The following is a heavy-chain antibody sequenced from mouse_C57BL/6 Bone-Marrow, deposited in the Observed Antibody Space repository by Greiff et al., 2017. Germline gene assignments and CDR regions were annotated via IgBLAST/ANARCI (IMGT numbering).Heavy chain of an antibody. D-gene: IGHD2-3*01. V-gene: IGHV1-82*01. Sequence: VQLQQSGPELVKPGASVKISCKASGYAFSSSWMNWVKQRPGKGLEWIGRIYPGDGDTNYNGKFKGKATLTADKSSSTAYMQLSSLTSEDSAVYFCVRLGGWPPFAYWGQGTLVTVSA. J-gene: IGHJ3*01. CDR2: IYPGDGDT. CDR1: GYAFSSSW. CDR3: VRLGGWPPFAY.